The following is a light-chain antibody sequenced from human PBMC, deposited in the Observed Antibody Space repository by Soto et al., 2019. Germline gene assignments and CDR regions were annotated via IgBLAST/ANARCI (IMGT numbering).Light chain of an antibody. CDR1: QSISTW. CDR3: HSRA. J-gene: IGKJ5*01. Sequence: DIQMTQSPSTLSASVGDRVTITCRASQSISTWLAWYQQKPGKAPKLLIHDASTLESGVPSRFSGSGSETEFTLTISRLQPDDFATYFCHSRAFGQGTRLEIK. V-gene: IGKV1-5*01. CDR2: DAS.